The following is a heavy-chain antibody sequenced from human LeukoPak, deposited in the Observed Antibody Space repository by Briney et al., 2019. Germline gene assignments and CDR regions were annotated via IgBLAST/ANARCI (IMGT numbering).Heavy chain of an antibody. J-gene: IGHJ4*01. CDR2: IKNDGGNQ. CDR1: GFTFSSYG. CDR3: AKEIRRGEHFDH. V-gene: IGHV3-30*02. Sequence: GGSLRLSCAASGFTFSSYGMHWVRQAPVKGLEGVGYIKNDGGNQYYADSVKGRFTISRDNSKNTLYLQMNSLSGEDTAVYYCAKEIRRGEHFDHWGHGTLVTVSS. D-gene: IGHD1/OR15-1a*01.